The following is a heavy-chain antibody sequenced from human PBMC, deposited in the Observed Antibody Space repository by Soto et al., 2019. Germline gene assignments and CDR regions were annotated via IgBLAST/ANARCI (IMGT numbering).Heavy chain of an antibody. J-gene: IGHJ6*02. Sequence: SLTCTVSGGSISSYYWSWIRQPPGKGLEWIGYIYYSGSTNYNPSLKSRVTISVDTSKNQFSLKLSSVTAADTAVYYCARQTTTRYYYYYYGMDVWGQGTTVTVSS. CDR1: GGSISSYY. CDR3: ARQTTTRYYYYYYGMDV. D-gene: IGHD1-1*01. V-gene: IGHV4-59*01. CDR2: IYYSGST.